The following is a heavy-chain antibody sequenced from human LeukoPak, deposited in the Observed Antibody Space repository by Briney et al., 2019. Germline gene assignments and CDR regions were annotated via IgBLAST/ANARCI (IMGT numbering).Heavy chain of an antibody. D-gene: IGHD4-17*01. CDR1: GGTFSSYT. Sequence: ASVKVSCKASGGTFSSYTISWVRQAPGQGLEWMGRIIPILGIANYAQKLQGRVTITADKSTSTAYMELSSLRSEDTAVYYCARSAYGDYPAAAFDIWGQGTMVTVSS. CDR2: IIPILGIA. V-gene: IGHV1-69*02. CDR3: ARSAYGDYPAAAFDI. J-gene: IGHJ3*02.